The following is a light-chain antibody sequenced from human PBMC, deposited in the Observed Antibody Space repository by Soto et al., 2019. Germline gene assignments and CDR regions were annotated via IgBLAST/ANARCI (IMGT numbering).Light chain of an antibody. CDR2: GAS. Sequence: IVLTQSPGTLSLSPGERATLSCRASQSVSSNLAWYQQKPGQAPRLLIYGASTRATGIPARFSGSGSGTEFTLTISRLEPEDFAVYYCQQYNDWPLTFGGGTKVDIK. V-gene: IGKV3-15*01. J-gene: IGKJ4*01. CDR3: QQYNDWPLT. CDR1: QSVSSN.